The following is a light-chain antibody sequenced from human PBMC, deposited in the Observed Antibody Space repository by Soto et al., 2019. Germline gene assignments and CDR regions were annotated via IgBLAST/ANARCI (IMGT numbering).Light chain of an antibody. V-gene: IGKV3D-20*02. CDR3: QQRSNWPIIT. Sequence: EFVLTQSPGTLSLSPGERATLSCRASQTVRNNYLAWYQQKPGQAPRLLIYDASSRATGIPDRFSGSGSGTDFTLTISSLEPEDFAVYYCQQRSNWPIITFGQGTRLEIK. CDR2: DAS. J-gene: IGKJ5*01. CDR1: QTVRNNY.